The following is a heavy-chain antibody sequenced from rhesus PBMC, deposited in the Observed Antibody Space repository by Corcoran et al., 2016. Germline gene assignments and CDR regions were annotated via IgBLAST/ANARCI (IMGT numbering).Heavy chain of an antibody. CDR3: ARPQDGWTQGSLDV. CDR2: IAYSGST. J-gene: IGHJ5-2*02. V-gene: IGHV4-122*02. Sequence: QVQLQASGPGLVKPSETLARTCAVSGGSTRMSSYYWTWSRQAPGTGLEWIGDIAYSGSTSYNPSLKSRVTMSRDTSKNQCSLKLSSVTAADTAVYYCARPQDGWTQGSLDVWGRGVLVTVSS. D-gene: IGHD2-39*02. CDR1: GGSTRMSSYY.